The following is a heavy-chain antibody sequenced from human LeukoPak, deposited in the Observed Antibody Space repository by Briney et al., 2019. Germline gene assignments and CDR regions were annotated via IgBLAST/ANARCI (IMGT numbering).Heavy chain of an antibody. CDR3: AKSGCSSTSCYSGY. CDR2: ISGSGGST. J-gene: IGHJ4*02. D-gene: IGHD2-2*01. CDR1: GFTFSNYA. Sequence: GGSLRLSCAASGFTFSNYAMSWVRQAPGKGLEWVSAISGSGGSTYYADSVKGRFTISRDNSKNTLYLQMNSLRAEDTAVYYCAKSGCSSTSCYSGYWGQGTLVTVSS. V-gene: IGHV3-23*01.